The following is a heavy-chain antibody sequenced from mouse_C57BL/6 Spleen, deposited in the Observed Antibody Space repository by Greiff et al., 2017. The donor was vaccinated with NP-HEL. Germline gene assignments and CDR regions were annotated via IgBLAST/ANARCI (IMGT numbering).Heavy chain of an antibody. V-gene: IGHV3-1*01. Sequence: EVQLVESGPGMVKPSQSLSLTCTVTGYSITSGYDWHWIRHFPGNKLEWMGYISYSGSTNYNPSLKSRISITHDTSKNHFFLKLNSVTTEDTATYYCARDYYSNYWYFDVWGTGTTVTVSS. CDR3: ARDYYSNYWYFDV. CDR1: GYSITSGYD. J-gene: IGHJ1*03. D-gene: IGHD2-5*01. CDR2: ISYSGST.